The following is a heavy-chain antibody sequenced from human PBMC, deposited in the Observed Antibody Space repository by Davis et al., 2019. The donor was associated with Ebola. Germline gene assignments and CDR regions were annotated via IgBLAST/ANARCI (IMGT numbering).Heavy chain of an antibody. V-gene: IGHV1-18*04. D-gene: IGHD3-3*01. Sequence: AASVKVSCKASGYTFTSYGISWVRQAPGQGLEWMGWISAYNGNTNYAQKLQGRVTMTTDTSTSTAYMELRSLRSDDTAVYYCARDGRYDFWSEDYYGMDVWGQGTTVTVSS. CDR1: GYTFTSYG. CDR3: ARDGRYDFWSEDYYGMDV. CDR2: ISAYNGNT. J-gene: IGHJ6*02.